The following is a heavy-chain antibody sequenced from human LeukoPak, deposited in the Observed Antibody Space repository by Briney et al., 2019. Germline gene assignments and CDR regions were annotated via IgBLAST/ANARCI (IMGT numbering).Heavy chain of an antibody. J-gene: IGHJ6*02. CDR2: ISGTGNST. V-gene: IGHV3-23*01. D-gene: IGHD3-10*01. CDR3: AKVQYVYYGSGSYDMDV. CDR1: GFTFRNYA. Sequence: GGSLRLSCAASGFTFRNYAMTWVRQAPGTGLEWVSSISGTGNSTYYAGSVKGRFTLSRDNSKNTLYLQMNNLSAEDTAIYYCAKVQYVYYGSGSYDMDVWGQGTPVTVSS.